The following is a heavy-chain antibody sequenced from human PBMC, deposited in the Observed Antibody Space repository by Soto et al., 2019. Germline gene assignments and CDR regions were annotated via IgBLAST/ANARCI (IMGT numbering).Heavy chain of an antibody. CDR2: IYLSGST. D-gene: IGHD2-15*01. J-gene: IGHJ4*02. Sequence: QLQLQESGSGLVKPSQTLSLTCAVSGGSISSGGYSWSWIRQPPGKGLEWIGYIYLSGSTHYNPSPKSRVPISVDRSKNQFSLKLSSVTAADTAVYYCARGQVVAAQHWGQGTLVTVSS. CDR3: ARGQVVAAQH. CDR1: GGSISSGGYS. V-gene: IGHV4-30-2*01.